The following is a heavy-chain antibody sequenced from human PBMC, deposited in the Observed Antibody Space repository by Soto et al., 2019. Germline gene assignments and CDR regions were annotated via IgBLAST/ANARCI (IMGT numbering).Heavy chain of an antibody. CDR1: GGSFTSNNW. Sequence: QVQLQESGPGLVKPSGTLSLTCAVSGGSFTSNNWWTWVRQPPGQGLEWIGEIYRTGSTNYNPSLKSRVPISLDKSEHQVSLKVTSLTAADTAVYYCASRDPGASVDYWGQGTLVTVSS. J-gene: IGHJ4*02. V-gene: IGHV4-4*02. CDR2: IYRTGST. D-gene: IGHD1-26*01. CDR3: ASRDPGASVDY.